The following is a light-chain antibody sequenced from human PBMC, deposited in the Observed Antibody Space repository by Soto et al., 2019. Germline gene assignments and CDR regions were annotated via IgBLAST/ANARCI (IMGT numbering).Light chain of an antibody. V-gene: IGKV3-20*01. CDR2: GAS. J-gene: IGKJ1*01. CDR3: QQYGSLSWT. Sequence: EIVLTQSLGTLSLSPGERATLSCRASQNVDCHYLAWYQQKPGQAPRIIIFGASGRATGIPDRFSGSGSGTDFTLTISRLEPEDFAVYYCQQYGSLSWTFGQGTKVDVK. CDR1: QNVDCHY.